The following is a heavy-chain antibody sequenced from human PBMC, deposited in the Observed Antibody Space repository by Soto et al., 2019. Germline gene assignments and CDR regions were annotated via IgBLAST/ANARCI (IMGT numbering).Heavy chain of an antibody. J-gene: IGHJ3*02. V-gene: IGHV3-9*01. D-gene: IGHD6-13*01. Sequence: EVQLVESGGELVQPGRSLRLSCTGSGFTVGDYAMYWVRQAPGKGLEWVSGISWNRGTIDYADSVKGRFTISRDNGNNSVYLEMNSLRTEDTALYYCAKGLSIAAADDAFDIWGQGTVVTVSS. CDR3: AKGLSIAAADDAFDI. CDR2: ISWNRGTI. CDR1: GFTVGDYA.